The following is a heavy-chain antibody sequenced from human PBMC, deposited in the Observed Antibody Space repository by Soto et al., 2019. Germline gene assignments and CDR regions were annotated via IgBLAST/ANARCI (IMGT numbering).Heavy chain of an antibody. Sequence: QVQLQQWGAGLLKPSETLSLTCAVYSGSFSGYYWTWIRQPPGKGLEWIGEINHSGNTNYNPSLKSRVTISVDTSKKQFSLKLISVTAADTAVYYCARGQDTAMVTVFDYWGQGTLVTVSS. V-gene: IGHV4-34*01. D-gene: IGHD5-18*01. CDR1: SGSFSGYY. J-gene: IGHJ4*02. CDR3: ARGQDTAMVTVFDY. CDR2: INHSGNT.